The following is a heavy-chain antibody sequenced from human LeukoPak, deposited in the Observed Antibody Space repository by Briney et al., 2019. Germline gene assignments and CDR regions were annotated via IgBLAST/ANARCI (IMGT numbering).Heavy chain of an antibody. CDR2: IYYSGST. CDR1: GGSISSYY. Sequence: SETLSLTCTGSGGSISSYYWSWIRQPPGKGLEWIGYIYYSGSTNYNPSLKSRVTISVDTSKNQFSLKLSSVTAADTAVYYCARGRIAARRRWFDPWGQGTLVTVSS. V-gene: IGHV4-59*12. CDR3: ARGRIAARRRWFDP. D-gene: IGHD6-6*01. J-gene: IGHJ5*02.